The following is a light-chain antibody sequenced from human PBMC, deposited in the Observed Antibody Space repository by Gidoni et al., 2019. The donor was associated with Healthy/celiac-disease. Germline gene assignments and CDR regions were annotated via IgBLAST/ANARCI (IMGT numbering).Light chain of an antibody. V-gene: IGLV2-14*01. CDR1: SSDVGGYNY. J-gene: IGLJ2*01. Sequence: QSALTQPASVSGSPGQSITISCTGTSSDVGGYNYVSWSQQHPGKAPKLMIYDVSNRPSGVSNRFSGSKSGNTASLTISGLQAEDEADYYCSSYTSSSPYVVFGGGTKLTVL. CDR3: SSYTSSSPYVV. CDR2: DVS.